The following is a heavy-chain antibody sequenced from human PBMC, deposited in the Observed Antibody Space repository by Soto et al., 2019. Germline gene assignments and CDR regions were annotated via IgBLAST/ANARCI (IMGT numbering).Heavy chain of an antibody. Sequence: SETLSLTCAVYGGSFSGYYWGWIRQPPGKGLEWIGSIDYSGSTYYNPSLKSRVTISVDASKNQFSLKVSSGTAADTALYCSARRRTSYGMDVWGKGTTVTVSS. D-gene: IGHD1-1*01. J-gene: IGHJ6*01. CDR3: ARRRTSYGMDV. CDR2: IDYSGST. CDR1: GGSFSGYY. V-gene: IGHV4-34*01.